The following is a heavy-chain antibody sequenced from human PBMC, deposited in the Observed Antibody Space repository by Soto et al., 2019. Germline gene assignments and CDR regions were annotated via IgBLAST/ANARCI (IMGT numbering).Heavy chain of an antibody. D-gene: IGHD1-7*01. CDR2: FDPEDGET. CDR1: GYTLTELS. Sequence: ASVKVSCKVSGYTLTELSMHWVRQAPGKGLEWMGGFDPEDGETIYAQKFQGRVTMTEDTSKDTAYMELSSLRSEDTAVYYCAKRAGTTRNYYYYVMDVWGQGTTVTVSS. J-gene: IGHJ6*02. V-gene: IGHV1-24*01. CDR3: AKRAGTTRNYYYYVMDV.